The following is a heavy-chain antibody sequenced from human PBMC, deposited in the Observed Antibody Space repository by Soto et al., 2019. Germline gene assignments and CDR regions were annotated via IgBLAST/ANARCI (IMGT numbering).Heavy chain of an antibody. D-gene: IGHD6-19*01. J-gene: IGHJ3*02. CDR1: GFTFDDYA. CDR3: AKDMVQAVAGAFDI. Sequence: GGSLRLSCAASGFTFDDYAMHWVRQAPGKGLEWVSGISWNSGSIGYADSVKGRFTISRDNAKNSLYLQMNSLRAEDTALYYCAKDMVQAVAGAFDIWGPGTMVTVSS. CDR2: ISWNSGSI. V-gene: IGHV3-9*01.